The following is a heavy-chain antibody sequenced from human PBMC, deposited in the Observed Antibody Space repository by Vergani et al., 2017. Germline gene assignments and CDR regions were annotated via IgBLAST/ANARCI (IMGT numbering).Heavy chain of an antibody. CDR3: AREHSYGYVAFDI. D-gene: IGHD5-18*01. J-gene: IGHJ3*02. CDR2: ISSSSSYI. V-gene: IGHV3-21*01. Sequence: VQLVESGGGLVKPGGSLRLSCAASGFTFSSYSMNWVRQAPGKGLEWVSSISSSSSYIYYADSVKGRFTISRDNAKNSLYLQMNSLRAEDTAVYYCAREHSYGYVAFDIWGQGTMVTVSS. CDR1: GFTFSSYS.